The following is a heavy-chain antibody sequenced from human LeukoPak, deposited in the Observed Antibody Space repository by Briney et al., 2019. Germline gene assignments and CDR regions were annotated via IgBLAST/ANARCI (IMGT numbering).Heavy chain of an antibody. CDR2: IISDGSST. Sequence: GGSLRLSCAASGFTFSSYWMSWVRQAPGKGLVWVSRIISDGSSTNYADSVKGRFTISRDNAKNTLYLQMNSLRAEDTAVYYCAELGITMIGGVWGKGTTVTISS. D-gene: IGHD3-10*02. CDR3: AELGITMIGGV. J-gene: IGHJ6*04. CDR1: GFTFSSYW. V-gene: IGHV3-74*01.